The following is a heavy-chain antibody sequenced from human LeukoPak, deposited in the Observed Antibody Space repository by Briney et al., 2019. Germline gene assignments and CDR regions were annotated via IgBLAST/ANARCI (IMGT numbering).Heavy chain of an antibody. J-gene: IGHJ5*02. CDR1: GYTFTGYY. D-gene: IGHD6-13*01. CDR2: INPNSGGT. V-gene: IGHV1-2*02. Sequence: GASVRVSCKASGYTFTGYYMHWVRQAPGQGLEWMGWINPNSGGTNYAQKFQGRVTMTRDTSISTAYMELSRLRSGDTAVYYCARGWSIAAAGGGFDPWGQGTLVTVSS. CDR3: ARGWSIAAAGGGFDP.